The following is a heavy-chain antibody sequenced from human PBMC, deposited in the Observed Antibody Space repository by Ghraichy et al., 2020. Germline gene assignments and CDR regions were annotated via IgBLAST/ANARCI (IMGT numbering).Heavy chain of an antibody. Sequence: LSLTCAASGFTFNTCATGWVRQAPGKGLEWVSTISGSGRDIFYADSVRGRFTTSIDNSKNTVILQMNSLRADDTAVYYCATDGVDYGDFLEYFQNWGQRTLVTVSS. V-gene: IGHV3-23*01. J-gene: IGHJ1*01. CDR1: GFTFNTCA. CDR3: ATDGVDYGDFLEYFQN. D-gene: IGHD4-17*01. CDR2: ISGSGRDI.